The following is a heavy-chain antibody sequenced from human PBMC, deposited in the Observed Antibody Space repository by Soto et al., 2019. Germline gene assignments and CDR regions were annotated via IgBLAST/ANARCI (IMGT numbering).Heavy chain of an antibody. CDR1: GFTFRSYE. CDR3: VRSRSGAVPDSFGY. V-gene: IGHV3-30*03. D-gene: IGHD3-3*01. J-gene: IGHJ4*02. CDR2: ISKDGSVK. Sequence: PGGSLRLSCAASGFTFRSYEMNWVRRAPGKGLEWVAVISKDGSVKYYTDSARGRFTISRDKSKNTVYLEMNNMRDDDTAVFYCVRSRSGAVPDSFGYWGQGTLVTVSS.